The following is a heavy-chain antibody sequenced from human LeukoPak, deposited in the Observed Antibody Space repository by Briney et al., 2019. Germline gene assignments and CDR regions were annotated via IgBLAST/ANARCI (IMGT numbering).Heavy chain of an antibody. Sequence: GGSLRLSCAAAGFTFSDYWMTWVRQFPGQGLEWVANIKQDGSESYYVDSVKGRFTISRDNAKQSLYLDMDSLRVEDTAVYYCARVGVWDLQRVFDHWGQGALVTVYS. V-gene: IGHV3-7*01. CDR3: ARVGVWDLQRVFDH. D-gene: IGHD1-26*01. CDR2: IKQDGSES. J-gene: IGHJ4*02. CDR1: GFTFSDYW.